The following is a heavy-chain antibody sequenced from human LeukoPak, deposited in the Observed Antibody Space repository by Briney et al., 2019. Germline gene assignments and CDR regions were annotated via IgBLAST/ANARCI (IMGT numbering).Heavy chain of an antibody. CDR2: MNPNSGNT. CDR3: ARAGATSYYYYYMDV. CDR1: GYTFTSYD. J-gene: IGHJ6*03. D-gene: IGHD1-1*01. Sequence: VASVKVSCKASGYTFTSYDINWVRQATGQGLEWMGWMNPNSGNTGYAQKFQGRVTMTRNTSISTAYMELSSLRSEDTAVYYCARAGATSYYYYYMDVWGKGTTVTVSS. V-gene: IGHV1-8*01.